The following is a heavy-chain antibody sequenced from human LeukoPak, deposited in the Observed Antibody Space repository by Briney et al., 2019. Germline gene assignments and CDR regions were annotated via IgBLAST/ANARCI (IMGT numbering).Heavy chain of an antibody. D-gene: IGHD6-19*01. CDR1: GGSVSSDSYY. CDR2: IYNSGST. Sequence: PSETLSLTCNVSGGSVSSDSYYWSWIRQPSGKGLEWIGYIYNSGSTNYNPSLKSRVTISADTSKNQFSLKLSSVTAADTAVYYCARRPRGTGSLMLDYWGQGTLVTVSS. J-gene: IGHJ4*02. CDR3: ARRPRGTGSLMLDY. V-gene: IGHV4-61*01.